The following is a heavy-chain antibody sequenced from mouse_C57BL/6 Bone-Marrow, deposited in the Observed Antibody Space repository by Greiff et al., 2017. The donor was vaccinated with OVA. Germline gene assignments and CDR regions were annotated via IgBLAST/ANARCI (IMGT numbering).Heavy chain of an antibody. CDR1: GYTFTSYG. Sequence: QVQLQQSGAELARPGASVKLSCKASGYTFTSYGISWVKQRTGQGLEWIGEIYPRSGNTYYNEKFKGKATLTADKSSSTAYMELRSLTSEDSAVYFCARDIDYDRRDAMDYWGQGTSVTVSS. CDR2: IYPRSGNT. V-gene: IGHV1-81*01. J-gene: IGHJ4*01. CDR3: ARDIDYDRRDAMDY. D-gene: IGHD2-4*01.